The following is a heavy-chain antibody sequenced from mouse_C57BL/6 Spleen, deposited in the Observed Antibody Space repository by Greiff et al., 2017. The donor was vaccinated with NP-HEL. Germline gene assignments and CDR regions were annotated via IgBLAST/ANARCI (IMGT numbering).Heavy chain of an antibody. CDR1: GYAFSSSW. CDR3: AAGDSSGYEYYAMDY. J-gene: IGHJ4*01. D-gene: IGHD3-2*02. V-gene: IGHV1-82*01. Sequence: VKLMESGPELVKPGASVKISCKASGYAFSSSWMNWVKQRPGKGLEWIGRIYPGDGDANYNGKFKGKATLTADKSSSTAYMQLSSLTSEDSAVYFCAAGDSSGYEYYAMDYWGQGTSVTVSS. CDR2: IYPGDGDA.